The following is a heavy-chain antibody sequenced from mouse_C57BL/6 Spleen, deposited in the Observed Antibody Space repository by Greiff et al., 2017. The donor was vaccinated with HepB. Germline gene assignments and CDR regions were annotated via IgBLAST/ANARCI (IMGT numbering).Heavy chain of an antibody. V-gene: IGHV6-6*01. D-gene: IGHD2-4*01. CDR2: IRNKANNHAT. CDR1: GFTFSDAW. J-gene: IGHJ3*01. CDR3: TRGLYDYDEGFAY. Sequence: DVQLQESGGGLVQPGGSMKLSCAASGFTFSDAWMDWVRQSPEKGLEWVAEIRNKANNHATYYAESVKGRFTISRDDSKSSVYLQMNSLRAEDTGIYYCTRGLYDYDEGFAYWGQGTLVTVSA.